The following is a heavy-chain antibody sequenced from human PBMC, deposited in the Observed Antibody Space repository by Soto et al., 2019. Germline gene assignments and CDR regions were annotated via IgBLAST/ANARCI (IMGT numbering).Heavy chain of an antibody. CDR1: SGSISSRSYC. D-gene: IGHD4-4*01. J-gene: IGHJ5*02. CDR2: MCYSGNT. CDR3: AGLNNYEINWFDP. Sequence: KPSETLSLTCSVSSGSISSRSYCWGWIRQPPGKGLEWIGNMCYSGNTYYNPSLKSRVTMSVDTSKNQFSLKLSSVTAADTAVYFCAGLNNYEINWFDPWGQGTLVTVSS. V-gene: IGHV4-39*01.